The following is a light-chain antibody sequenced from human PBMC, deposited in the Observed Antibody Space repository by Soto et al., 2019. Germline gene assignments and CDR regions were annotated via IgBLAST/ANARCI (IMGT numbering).Light chain of an antibody. CDR2: GAS. CDR1: QSVSSSSY. J-gene: IGKJ4*01. Sequence: EIVLTQSPGTLSLSPGERATLSCRASQSVSSSSYLAWYQQKPGQAPRLLIYGASSRATGIPDRFSGSGSATDITLTISRLQPEYFAVYYCQQYSSSLTFGGGTKVEIK. V-gene: IGKV3-20*01. CDR3: QQYSSSLT.